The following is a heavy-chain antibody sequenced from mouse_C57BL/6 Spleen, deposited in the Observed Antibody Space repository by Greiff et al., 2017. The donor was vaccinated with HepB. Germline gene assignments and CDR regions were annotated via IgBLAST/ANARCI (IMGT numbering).Heavy chain of an antibody. CDR1: GYAFSSSW. J-gene: IGHJ2*01. CDR2: IYPGDGDI. D-gene: IGHD4-1*01. Sequence: VQLQQSGPELVKPGASVKISCKASGYAFSSSWMNWVKQRPGKGLEWIGRIYPGDGDINYNGKFKGKATLTADKSSSTAYMQLSSLTSEDSAVYFCAREGGELTGPLFDYWGQGTTLTVSS. CDR3: AREGGELTGPLFDY. V-gene: IGHV1-82*01.